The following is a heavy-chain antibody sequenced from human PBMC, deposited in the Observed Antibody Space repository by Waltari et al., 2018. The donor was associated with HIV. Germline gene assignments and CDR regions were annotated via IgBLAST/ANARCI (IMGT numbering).Heavy chain of an antibody. CDR3: ARDPADYHFDY. CDR1: GGSISSSSYY. J-gene: IGHJ4*02. V-gene: IGHV4-39*07. D-gene: IGHD4-17*01. CDR2: IYYSGST. Sequence: QLQLQESGPGLVKPSETLSLTCTVSGGSISSSSYYWGWIRQPPGKGLEWIGSIYYSGSTYYNPSLKSRVTISVDTSKNQFSLKLSSVTAADTAVYYCARDPADYHFDYWGQGTLVTVSS.